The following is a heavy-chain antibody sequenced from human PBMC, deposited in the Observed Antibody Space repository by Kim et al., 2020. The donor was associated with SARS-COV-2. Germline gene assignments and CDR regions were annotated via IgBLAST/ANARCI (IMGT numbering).Heavy chain of an antibody. D-gene: IGHD1-26*01. CDR3: ARSECELPGGY. J-gene: IGHJ4*02. V-gene: IGHV3-30*01. Sequence: DSVKGRFTISRDSSKNTLYLQVNSLRTEDTAAYYCARSECELPGGYWGQGTLVTVSS.